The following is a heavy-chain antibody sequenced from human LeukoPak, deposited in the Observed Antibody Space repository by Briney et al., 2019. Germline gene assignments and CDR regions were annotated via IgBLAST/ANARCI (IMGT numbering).Heavy chain of an antibody. V-gene: IGHV3-7*03. D-gene: IGHD3-16*01. CDR3: ARGGGLDV. J-gene: IGHJ6*02. Sequence: GGSLRLSCAASGFTFSSHWMNWARQAPGKGLEWVASINHNGNVNYYVDSVKGRFTISRDNAKNSLYLQMSNLRAEDTAVYFCARGGGLDVWGQGATVTVSS. CDR1: GFTFSSHW. CDR2: INHNGNVN.